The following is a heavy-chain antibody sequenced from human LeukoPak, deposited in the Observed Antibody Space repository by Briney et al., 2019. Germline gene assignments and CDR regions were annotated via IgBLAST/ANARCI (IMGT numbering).Heavy chain of an antibody. J-gene: IGHJ4*02. CDR1: GGSISSYY. Sequence: PSETLSLTCTVSGGSISSYYWSWIRQPPGKGLEWIGYIYYSGSTNYNPSLKSRVTISVDTSKNQFSLKLSSVTAADTAVYYCARVAGDYDILTGYTYFDYWGQGTLVTLSS. CDR2: IYYSGST. D-gene: IGHD3-9*01. CDR3: ARVAGDYDILTGYTYFDY. V-gene: IGHV4-59*01.